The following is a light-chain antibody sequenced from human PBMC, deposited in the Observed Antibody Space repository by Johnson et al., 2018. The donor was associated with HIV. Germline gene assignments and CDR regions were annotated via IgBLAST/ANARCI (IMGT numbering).Light chain of an antibody. CDR1: SSNIGNNY. CDR2: ENN. J-gene: IGLJ1*01. CDR3: GTWDSRLSAAYV. V-gene: IGLV1-51*01. Sequence: QSVLTQPPSVSAAPGQKVTISCSGSSSNIGNNYVSWYQQLPGTAPKLLIYENNKRPSGIPDRFSGSKSGTSATLGITGLQTGDEADYYCGTWDSRLSAAYVFGTGTKVTLL.